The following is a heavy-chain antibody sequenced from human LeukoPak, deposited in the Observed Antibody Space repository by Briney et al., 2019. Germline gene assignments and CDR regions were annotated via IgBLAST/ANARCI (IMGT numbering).Heavy chain of an antibody. V-gene: IGHV5-51*01. D-gene: IGHD2-8*01. J-gene: IGHJ4*02. CDR1: GYSFTSYW. CDR3: ARRSNAYEFDY. Sequence: GESLKISCTGSGYSFTSYWIAWVRQMPGEGLEWVGIIYPGDSDTRYSPSFQGQVTISADKSISTAYLQWNSLKASDTAMYYCARRSNAYEFDYWGQGTLVTVSS. CDR2: IYPGDSDT.